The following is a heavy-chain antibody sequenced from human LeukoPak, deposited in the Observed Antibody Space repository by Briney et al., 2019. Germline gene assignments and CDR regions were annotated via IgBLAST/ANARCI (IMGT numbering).Heavy chain of an antibody. D-gene: IGHD5-12*01. CDR1: AFNFTAYW. J-gene: IGHJ5*02. CDR3: AVSNGGYGP. Sequence: GGSLRLSCGSTAFNFTAYWMHWVRQDPRQGLLWVARINSDGTTTNYADSVKGRFTISRDDAKNTLFLQMNSLRAEDTAVYFCAVSNGGYGPWGQGALVTVSS. V-gene: IGHV3-74*01. CDR2: INSDGTTT.